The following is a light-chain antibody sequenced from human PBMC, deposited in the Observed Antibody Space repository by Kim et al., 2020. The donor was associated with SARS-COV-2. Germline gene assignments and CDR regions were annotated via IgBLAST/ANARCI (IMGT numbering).Light chain of an antibody. CDR3: QQYNNWPLT. CDR1: QSVSSN. J-gene: IGKJ4*01. CDR2: GAS. V-gene: IGKV3D-15*01. Sequence: VSPRESATLSGRASQSVSSNLAWYQQKPGQAPRLLIYGASTRATGIPARFSGSGSGTEFTLTISSLQSEDFAVYYCQQYNNWPLTFGGGTKVDIK.